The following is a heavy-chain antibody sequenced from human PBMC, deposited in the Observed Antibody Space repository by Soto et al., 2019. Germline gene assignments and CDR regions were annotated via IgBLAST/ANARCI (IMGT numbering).Heavy chain of an antibody. J-gene: IGHJ6*02. D-gene: IGHD3-16*01. CDR3: AREGGKDGYYYYGMDV. CDR1: GGSISSYY. V-gene: IGHV4-59*01. CDR2: IYYSGST. Sequence: SETLSLTCTVSGGSISSYYWSWIRQPPGKGLEWIGYIYYSGSTNYNPSLKSRVTISVDTSKNQFSLKLSSVTAADTAVYYCAREGGKDGYYYYGMDVWGQGTTVTVSS.